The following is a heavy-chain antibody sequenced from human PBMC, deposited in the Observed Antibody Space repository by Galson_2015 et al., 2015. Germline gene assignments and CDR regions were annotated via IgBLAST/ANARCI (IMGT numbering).Heavy chain of an antibody. CDR2: ISGSGSST. Sequence: SLRLSCAASGFTFSSYAMSWVRQAPGKGLEWVSGISGSGSSTYYADSVKGRFTISRDNSKNTLYLQMNSLRTEDTAVYYCARDLVRTQLGMDVWGQGTTVTVSS. V-gene: IGHV3-23*01. CDR1: GFTFSSYA. J-gene: IGHJ6*02. CDR3: ARDLVRTQLGMDV. D-gene: IGHD3-10*01.